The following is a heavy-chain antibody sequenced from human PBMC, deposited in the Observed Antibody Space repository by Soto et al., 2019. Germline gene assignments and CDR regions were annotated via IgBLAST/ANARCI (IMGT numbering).Heavy chain of an antibody. CDR3: ARDGGRHSGGIDY. D-gene: IGHD1-26*01. Sequence: QVQLVQSGAEVKKPGSSVKVSCKASGGTFGSYSINWVRQAPGQGLEWMGEIIPIFGTANYAQKFQGRVTITADESTSTAYMELSSLRSADKAVYCCARDGGRHSGGIDYWGQGTLVTVSS. CDR2: IIPIFGTA. CDR1: GGTFGSYS. J-gene: IGHJ4*02. V-gene: IGHV1-69*01.